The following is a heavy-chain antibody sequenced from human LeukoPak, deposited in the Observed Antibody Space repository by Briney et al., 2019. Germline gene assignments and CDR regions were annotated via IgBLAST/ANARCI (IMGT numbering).Heavy chain of an antibody. D-gene: IGHD6-19*01. CDR3: AGTPHKVGWFDY. Sequence: GGSLSLSCAASGFTFSDYYMSWIRQAPGKGLEWVANIKQDGSEKYYVDSVKGRFTISRDNAKNSLYLQMNSLRAEDTAVYYCAGTPHKVGWFDYWGQGTLVTVSP. J-gene: IGHJ4*02. CDR2: IKQDGSEK. CDR1: GFTFSDYY. V-gene: IGHV3-7*01.